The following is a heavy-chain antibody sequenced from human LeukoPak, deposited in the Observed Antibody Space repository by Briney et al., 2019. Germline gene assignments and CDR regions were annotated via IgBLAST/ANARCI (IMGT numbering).Heavy chain of an antibody. D-gene: IGHD6-13*01. CDR3: ATSSAAGTYYFDY. Sequence: TSETLSLTCTVSGGSISSSSYYWGWIRQPPGKGLEWIGSIYYSGSTNYNPSLKSRVTISVDTSKNQFSLKLSSVTAADTAVYYCATSSAAGTYYFDYWGQGTLVTVSS. CDR2: IYYSGST. CDR1: GGSISSSSYY. V-gene: IGHV4-39*07. J-gene: IGHJ4*02.